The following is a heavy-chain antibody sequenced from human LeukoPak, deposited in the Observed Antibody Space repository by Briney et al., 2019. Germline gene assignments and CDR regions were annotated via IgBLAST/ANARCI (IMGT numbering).Heavy chain of an antibody. J-gene: IGHJ4*02. Sequence: SETLPLTCTGSGGSHSSGSYYWSWIRQPAGKGLEWLGRIYTSGSTNYNPSLKSRVTISVDTSKNQFSLKLSSVTAADTAVYYCARDSSGYYPYFDYWGQGTLVTVSS. CDR1: GGSHSSGSYY. CDR2: IYTSGST. D-gene: IGHD3-22*01. CDR3: ARDSSGYYPYFDY. V-gene: IGHV4-61*02.